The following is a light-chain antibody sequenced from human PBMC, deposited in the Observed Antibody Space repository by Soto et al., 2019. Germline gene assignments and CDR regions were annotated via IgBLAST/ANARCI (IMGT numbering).Light chain of an antibody. CDR3: KKNKKWPPFL. J-gene: IGKJ4*01. Sequence: EVVMTQSPATVSVFPGEGVTISCRASQTISTDLAWYQQKPGQAPRLLIYGASTRATGVPDRFRGGGSGKDFPLPFTTLNFEFFLFSSCKKNKKWPPFLFGGGT. CDR2: GAS. V-gene: IGKV3-15*01. CDR1: QTISTD.